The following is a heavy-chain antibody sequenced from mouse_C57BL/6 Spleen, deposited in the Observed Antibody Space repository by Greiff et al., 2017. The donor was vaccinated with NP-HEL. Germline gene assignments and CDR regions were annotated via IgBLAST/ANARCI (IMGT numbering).Heavy chain of an antibody. CDR3: ARGDYGSSYVWYFDV. D-gene: IGHD1-1*01. V-gene: IGHV1-55*01. Sequence: QVQLQQPGAELVKPGASVKMSCKASGYTFTSYWINWVKQRPGQGLEWIGDIYPGSGSTNYNEKFKSKATLTVDKSSSTAYMQLSSLTSEDSAVYYCARGDYGSSYVWYFDVWGTGTTVTVSS. CDR2: IYPGSGST. CDR1: GYTFTSYW. J-gene: IGHJ1*03.